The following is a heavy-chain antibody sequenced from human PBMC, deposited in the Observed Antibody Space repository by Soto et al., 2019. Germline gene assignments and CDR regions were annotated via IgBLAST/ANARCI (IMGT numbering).Heavy chain of an antibody. CDR1: GFTFSSYG. CDR2: ISYDGSNK. V-gene: IGHV3-30*03. D-gene: IGHD3-3*01. CDR3: VRDITTFGVETHGMDV. J-gene: IGHJ6*02. Sequence: PGVSLRLSCAASGFTFSSYGMHWVRQAPGKGLEWVAIISYDGSNKYYADSVKGRFTISRDNSKNTLYLQMNSLGAEDTAVYYCVRDITTFGVETHGMDVWGQGTTVTVSS.